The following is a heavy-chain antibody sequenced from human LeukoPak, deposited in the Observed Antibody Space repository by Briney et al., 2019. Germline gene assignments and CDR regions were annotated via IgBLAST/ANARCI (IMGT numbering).Heavy chain of an antibody. CDR1: GFTFSSYA. CDR3: ARQEARAYSTPPDY. J-gene: IGHJ4*02. Sequence: PGGSLRLSCAASGFTFSSYAMHWVRQAPGKGLEWVAVISYDGSNKYYADSVKGRFTISRDNSKNTLYLQMNSLRAEDTAVYYCARQEARAYSTPPDYWGQGTLVTVSS. CDR2: ISYDGSNK. D-gene: IGHD6-13*01. V-gene: IGHV3-30*04.